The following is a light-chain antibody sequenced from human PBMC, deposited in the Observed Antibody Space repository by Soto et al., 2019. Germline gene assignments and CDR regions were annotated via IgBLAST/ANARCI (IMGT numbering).Light chain of an antibody. CDR1: QSISSW. V-gene: IGKV1-5*01. CDR2: DAS. Sequence: DIQMTQSPSTLSASVGDRVTITCRASQSISSWLAWYQQKPGKATKLLIYDASSLEGGVPSRFTGSGSGTEFTITISSLQPDDFATHYCQQYYTYNTFGPGTKVDIK. J-gene: IGKJ3*01. CDR3: QQYYTYNT.